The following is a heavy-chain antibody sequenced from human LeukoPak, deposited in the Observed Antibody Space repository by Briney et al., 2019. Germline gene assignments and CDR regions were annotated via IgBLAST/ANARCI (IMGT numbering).Heavy chain of an antibody. CDR1: GFTFSSYA. V-gene: IGHV3-23*01. J-gene: IGHJ4*02. CDR2: ISGSGGST. CDR3: ASLVYYGSGSYYQTGPDY. D-gene: IGHD3-10*01. Sequence: PGGSLRLSCAASGFTFSSYAMSWVRQAPGKGLEWVSAISGSGGSTYYADSVKGRFTISRDNSKNTLYLQMNSLRAEDTAVYYCASLVYYGSGSYYQTGPDYWGQGTLVTVSS.